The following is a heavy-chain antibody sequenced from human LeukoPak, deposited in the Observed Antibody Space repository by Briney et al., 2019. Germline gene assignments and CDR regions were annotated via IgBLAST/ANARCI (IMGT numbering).Heavy chain of an antibody. CDR1: GFTLSSYA. CDR3: AKQGENSGWGSFDH. CDR2: INSASGT. V-gene: IGHV3-23*01. Sequence: GGSLRLSCVASGFTLSSYAMSWVRQAPGKGLEWVSTINSASGTYYADSVKGRFTISRDDSKNTHYLQMDSLRVEDTAIYYCAKQGENSGWGSFDHWGQGILVTVSS. D-gene: IGHD6-19*01. J-gene: IGHJ4*02.